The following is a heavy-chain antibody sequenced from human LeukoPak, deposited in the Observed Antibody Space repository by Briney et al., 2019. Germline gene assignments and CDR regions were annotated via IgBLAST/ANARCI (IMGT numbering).Heavy chain of an antibody. CDR2: INPSGGST. V-gene: IGHV1-46*01. Sequence: GASVKVSCKASGYTFSDYYMHWVRQAPGQGLEWMGIINPSGGSTSYAQKFQGRVTMTRDTSTSTVYMELSSLRSEDTAVYYCARVSGRSHPTSNFDYWGQGTLVTVSS. D-gene: IGHD2-2*01. CDR3: ARVSGRSHPTSNFDY. J-gene: IGHJ4*02. CDR1: GYTFSDYY.